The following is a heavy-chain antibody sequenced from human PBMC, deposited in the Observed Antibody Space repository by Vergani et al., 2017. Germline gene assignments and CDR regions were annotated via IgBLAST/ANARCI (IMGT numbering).Heavy chain of an antibody. V-gene: IGHV3-66*01. Sequence: VQLVESGGGVVQPGRSLRLSCAASGFTFSSYEMSWVRQAPGKGLEWGSVIYSGGSTYYADSVKGRFTISRDNSKNTLYLQMNSLRAEDTAVYYCARGTGSGWYLLRVQYWGQGTLVTVSS. CDR3: ARGTGSGWYLLRVQY. CDR2: IYSGGST. J-gene: IGHJ1*01. D-gene: IGHD6-19*01. CDR1: GFTFSSYE.